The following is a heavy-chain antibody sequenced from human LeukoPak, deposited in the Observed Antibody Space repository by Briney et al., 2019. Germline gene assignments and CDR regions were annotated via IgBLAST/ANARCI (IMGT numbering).Heavy chain of an antibody. V-gene: IGHV4-59*11. Sequence: SETLSLTCNVSSASIASHYWSWIRQPPGKGLEWIGYVYYTGSTDYNPSLKSRVTIPVDTSMSQVSLKLSSVTAADTAVYYCARTANTAARAPFDNWGQGALVTVSS. D-gene: IGHD6-6*01. J-gene: IGHJ4*02. CDR1: SASIASHY. CDR2: VYYTGST. CDR3: ARTANTAARAPFDN.